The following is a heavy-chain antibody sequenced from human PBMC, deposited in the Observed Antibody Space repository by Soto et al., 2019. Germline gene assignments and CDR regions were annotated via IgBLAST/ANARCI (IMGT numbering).Heavy chain of an antibody. V-gene: IGHV4-59*01. CDR2: IYYSGST. Sequence: PSETLSLTCTVSGGSISSYYWSWIRQPPGKGLEWIGYIYYSGSTNYNPSLKSRVTISVDTSKNQFSLKLSSVTAADTAVYYCARDTPYYYGMDVWGQGTTVTV. CDR1: GGSISSYY. CDR3: ARDTPYYYGMDV. J-gene: IGHJ6*02.